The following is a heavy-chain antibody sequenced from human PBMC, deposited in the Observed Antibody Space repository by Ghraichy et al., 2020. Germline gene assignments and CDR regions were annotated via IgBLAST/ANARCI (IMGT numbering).Heavy chain of an antibody. D-gene: IGHD2-2*01. V-gene: IGHV3-23*01. CDR1: GFTFSSYA. J-gene: IGHJ4*02. CDR3: AKVPTTYCSSTSCYLDY. CDR2: ISGSGGST. Sequence: GESLNISCAASGFTFSSYAMSWVRQAPGKGLEWVSAISGSGGSTYYADSVKGRFTISRDNSKNTLYLQMNSLRAEDTAVYYCAKVPTTYCSSTSCYLDYWGQGTLVTVSS.